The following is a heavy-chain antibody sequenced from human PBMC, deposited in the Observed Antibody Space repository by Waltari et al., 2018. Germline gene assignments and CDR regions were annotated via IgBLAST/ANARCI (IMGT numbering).Heavy chain of an antibody. J-gene: IGHJ5*01. CDR2: IYDSGST. Sequence: QVQLQESGSGLVKPSETLSLTCTVSNGSISTGGYSWSGIRQPPGKGLEWIGYIYDSGSTYYNPSIKSRVTISVDGSKNHFSLRLTSMTAADTAVYYCARGGDGSWFDPWGQGTLVTVSS. CDR1: NGSISTGGYS. CDR3: ARGGDGSWFDP. V-gene: IGHV4-30-2*01. D-gene: IGHD4-17*01.